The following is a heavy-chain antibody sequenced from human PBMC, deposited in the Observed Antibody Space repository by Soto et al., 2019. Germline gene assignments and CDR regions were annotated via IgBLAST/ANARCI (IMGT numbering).Heavy chain of an antibody. V-gene: IGHV1-3*01. Sequence: GASVKVSCKASGYTFTSYAMHWVRQAPGQRLEWMGWINAGNGNTKYSQKFQGRVTITRDTSASTAYMELSSLRSEDTAVYYCARVRDSGSYLTPWTDNWFDPWGQGTLVTVSS. J-gene: IGHJ5*02. CDR3: ARVRDSGSYLTPWTDNWFDP. CDR1: GYTFTSYA. D-gene: IGHD1-26*01. CDR2: INAGNGNT.